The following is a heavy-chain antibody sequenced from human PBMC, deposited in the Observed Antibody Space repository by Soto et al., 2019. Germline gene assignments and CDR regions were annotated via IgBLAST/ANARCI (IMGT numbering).Heavy chain of an antibody. V-gene: IGHV3-48*03. D-gene: IGHD1-7*01. J-gene: IGHJ5*02. CDR2: ISSSGSTI. CDR1: GFTFSSYE. CDR3: ARVGGTGTGWFDP. Sequence: GGSLRLSCAASGFTFSSYEMNWVRQAPGRGLEWVSYISSSGSTIYYADSVKGRFTISRDNAKNSLYLQMNSLRAEDTAVYYCARVGGTGTGWFDPWGQGTLVTVSS.